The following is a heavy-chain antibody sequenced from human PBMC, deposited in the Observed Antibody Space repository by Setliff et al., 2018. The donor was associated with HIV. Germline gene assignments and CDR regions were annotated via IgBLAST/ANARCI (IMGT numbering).Heavy chain of an antibody. CDR1: GYTFTSYY. Sequence: GASVKVSCKASGYTFTSYYMHWVRQAPGQGLEWMGIINPSGGSTSYAQKFQGRVTMTRDTSTSTAYMEMSSLRSEDTALYYCARGPLYGYDRGYFDYWGQGTLVTVSS. V-gene: IGHV1-46*01. CDR3: ARGPLYGYDRGYFDY. J-gene: IGHJ4*02. CDR2: INPSGGST. D-gene: IGHD5-12*01.